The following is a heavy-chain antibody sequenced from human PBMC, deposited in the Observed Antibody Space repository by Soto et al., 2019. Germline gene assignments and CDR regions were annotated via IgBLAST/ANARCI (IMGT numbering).Heavy chain of an antibody. CDR1: AGTFSSYA. CDR3: ARRENRGSYSPSL. CDR2: IIPIFGTA. J-gene: IGHJ4*02. D-gene: IGHD1-26*01. Sequence: QVQLVQSGAEVKKPGSSVKVSCKASAGTFSSYAITWVRQAPGRGLEWIERIIPIFGTANYAQMFQGRVTITADESTGRAYMEQSSLRSGDTAVYYCARRENRGSYSPSLWGQGTLVTVSS. V-gene: IGHV1-69*18.